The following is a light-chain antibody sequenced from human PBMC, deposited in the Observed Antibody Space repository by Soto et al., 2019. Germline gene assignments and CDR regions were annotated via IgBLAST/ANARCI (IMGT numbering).Light chain of an antibody. CDR3: QQSYSIPWT. CDR1: PSIGNY. Sequence: DVQMTQSPSSLPASVGDRVTITCRASPSIGNYLNWYQQKPGKAPKLLIYAASSLQSSVPSRFSGSGSGTDFTLTIGSLQPEDFATYYCQQSYSIPWTFGQRTTVEIK. V-gene: IGKV1-39*01. J-gene: IGKJ1*01. CDR2: AAS.